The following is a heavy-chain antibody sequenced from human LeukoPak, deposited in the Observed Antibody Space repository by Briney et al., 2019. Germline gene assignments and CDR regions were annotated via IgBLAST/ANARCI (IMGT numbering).Heavy chain of an antibody. CDR1: GGAISYYY. V-gene: IGHV4-59*01. CDR3: ARGYASGNSPAY. Sequence: SETLSLTCTVSGGAISYYYWSWIRQSPGKGLECVGYLYNRGSTKYNPSLKSRVTISVDTSKNQFSLNLTSVTSADTAVYYCARGYASGNSPAYWGQGLLVTVSS. J-gene: IGHJ4*02. D-gene: IGHD3-10*01. CDR2: LYNRGST.